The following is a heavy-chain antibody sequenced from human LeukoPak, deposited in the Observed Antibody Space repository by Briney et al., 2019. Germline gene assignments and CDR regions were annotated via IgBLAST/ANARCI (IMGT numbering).Heavy chain of an antibody. CDR3: ARHELGGNYYELPNAFDI. D-gene: IGHD3-22*01. CDR2: IYTSGST. Sequence: PSETLSLTCTVSGGSISSGSYYWSWIRQPAGKGLEWIGRIYTSGSTNYNPSLKSRVTISVDTSKNQFSLKLSSVTAADTAVYYCARHELGGNYYELPNAFDIWGQGTMVTVSS. CDR1: GGSISSGSYY. J-gene: IGHJ3*02. V-gene: IGHV4-61*02.